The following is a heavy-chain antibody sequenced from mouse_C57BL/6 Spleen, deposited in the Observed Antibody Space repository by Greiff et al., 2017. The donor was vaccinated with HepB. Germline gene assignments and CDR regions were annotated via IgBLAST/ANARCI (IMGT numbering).Heavy chain of an antibody. V-gene: IGHV1-81*01. J-gene: IGHJ4*01. D-gene: IGHD2-5*01. CDR2: IYPRSGNT. CDR3: AGSYYSNSYYAMDY. CDR1: GYTFTSYG. Sequence: QVQLKESGAELARPGASVKLSCKASGYTFTSYGISWVKQSTGQGLEWIGEIYPRSGNTYYNEKFKGKATLTADKSSSTAYMELRSLTSEDSAVYFCAGSYYSNSYYAMDYWGQGTSVTVSS.